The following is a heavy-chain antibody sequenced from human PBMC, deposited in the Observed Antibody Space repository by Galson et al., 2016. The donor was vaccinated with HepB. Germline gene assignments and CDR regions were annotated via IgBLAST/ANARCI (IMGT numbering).Heavy chain of an antibody. CDR1: GFTFSESY. D-gene: IGHD3-10*01. V-gene: IGHV3-11*01. CDR3: AKEHYFGSGSYFDI. CDR2: ISSRGGSAI. J-gene: IGHJ3*02. Sequence: SLRLSCAASGFTFSESYMTWIRQSPGKGLEWVSSISSRGGSAIHYADSVKGRFTISRDNAKNSLFLQMNSLRAEDTAVYYCAKEHYFGSGSYFDIWGQGTMVTVSS.